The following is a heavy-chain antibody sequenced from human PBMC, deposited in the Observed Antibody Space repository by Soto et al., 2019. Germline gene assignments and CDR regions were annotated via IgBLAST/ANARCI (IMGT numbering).Heavy chain of an antibody. Sequence: EVQLVESGGGLVQPGRSLRLSCAASGFSFDDYGMHWVRQAPGKGLEWVSGISYYSGSIGYADSVKGRFTISRDNAKISLYLQMNSLRGEGMALYYSAKSTGGTANVMGVLGQGTTVTGSS. CDR3: AKSTGGTANVMGV. J-gene: IGHJ6*01. CDR1: GFSFDDYG. D-gene: IGHD2-21*02. CDR2: ISYYSGSI. V-gene: IGHV3-9*03.